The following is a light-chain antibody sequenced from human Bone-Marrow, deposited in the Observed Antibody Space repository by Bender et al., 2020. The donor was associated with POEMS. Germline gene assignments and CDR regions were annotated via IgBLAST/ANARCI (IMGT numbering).Light chain of an antibody. CDR2: EVT. CDR3: CSYAGFSTF. J-gene: IGLJ2*01. V-gene: IGLV2-23*02. CDR1: STDVGSHDR. Sequence: QSALAQPASVSGSPGQSITISCTGASTDVGSHDRVAWYQQYPGKAPKLIIFEVTKRPSGVSHRFSGSKSANTASLTISGLQPEDEADYYCCSYAGFSTFFGRGTQLTVL.